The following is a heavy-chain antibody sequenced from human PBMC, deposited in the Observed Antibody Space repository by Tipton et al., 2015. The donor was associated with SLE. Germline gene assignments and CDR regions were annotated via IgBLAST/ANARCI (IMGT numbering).Heavy chain of an antibody. V-gene: IGHV3-9*01. CDR2: ISSNSGRI. Sequence: SLRLSCAASGFNFEDYAMHWVRQTPGKGLEWVSGISSNSGRIVYADSLKGRFTISRDNAKNSLYLEINSLRPEDTALYYCARGIAPSGTPPGNWGQGALVTVSS. CDR3: ARGIAPSGTPPGN. J-gene: IGHJ4*02. CDR1: GFNFEDYA. D-gene: IGHD6-13*01.